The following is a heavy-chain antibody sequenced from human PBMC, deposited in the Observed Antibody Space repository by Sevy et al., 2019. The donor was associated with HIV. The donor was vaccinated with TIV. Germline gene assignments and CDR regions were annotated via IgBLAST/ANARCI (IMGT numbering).Heavy chain of an antibody. CDR3: AKDRGGGHFYGMDV. D-gene: IGHD3-16*01. CDR1: EFTFSTYG. V-gene: IGHV3-30*18. J-gene: IGHJ6*02. CDR2: IGYDGSNK. Sequence: GGSLRLSCAASEFTFSTYGMHWVRQAPGKGLEWVAVIGYDGSNKYYADSVKGRFTISRDNSKNTLYLQMNSLRAEDTAVYYCAKDRGGGHFYGMDVWGQGSTVTVSS.